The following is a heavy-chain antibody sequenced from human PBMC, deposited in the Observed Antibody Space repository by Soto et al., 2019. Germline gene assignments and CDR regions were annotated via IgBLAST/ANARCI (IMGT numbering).Heavy chain of an antibody. V-gene: IGHV1-18*01. CDR3: ARCLASVAGASYYGRDV. J-gene: IGHJ6*01. CDR1: GYTFTSYG. CDR2: ISAYNGNT. Sequence: QVQLVQSGAEVKKPGASVKVSCKDSGYTFTSYGSSWVRQAPGQGLEWMGWISAYNGNTNYAQKLQGRVTMTTDTSTSTAYMELRSLRSDDTAVYYCARCLASVAGASYYGRDVWGQGPTVTVSS. D-gene: IGHD6-19*01.